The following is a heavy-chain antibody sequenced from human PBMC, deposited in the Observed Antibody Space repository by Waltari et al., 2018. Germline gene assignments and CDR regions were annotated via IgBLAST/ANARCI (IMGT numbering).Heavy chain of an antibody. J-gene: IGHJ6*02. D-gene: IGHD2-21*01. V-gene: IGHV4-39*07. CDR2: IYYSGST. Sequence: QLQLQESGPGLVKPSETLSLTCTVSGGSISSSSYYWGWIRPPPGKGLEWIGSIYYSGSTYYNPSLKSRVTISVDTSKNQFSLKLSSVTAADTAVYYCARDCGGDCYWPYYYYGMDVWGQGTTVTVSS. CDR3: ARDCGGDCYWPYYYYGMDV. CDR1: GGSISSSSYY.